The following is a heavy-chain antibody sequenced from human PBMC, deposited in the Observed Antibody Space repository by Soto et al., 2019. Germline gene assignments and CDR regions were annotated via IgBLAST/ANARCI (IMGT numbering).Heavy chain of an antibody. Sequence: GGSLRLSCAASVFTFVTTDMSWVRQAPGEGLEWVSTIDGSGGITYYADSVKGRFTISRDNSRNTVYLQMNSLRGDDTALYDCVKNSGWFNTWGQGALVTVSS. J-gene: IGHJ5*02. CDR3: VKNSGWFNT. V-gene: IGHV3-23*01. CDR1: VFTFVTTD. D-gene: IGHD3-10*01. CDR2: IDGSGGIT.